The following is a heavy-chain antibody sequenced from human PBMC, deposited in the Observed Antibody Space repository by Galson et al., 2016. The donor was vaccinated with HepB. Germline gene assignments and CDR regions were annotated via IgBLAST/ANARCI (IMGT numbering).Heavy chain of an antibody. CDR3: ARAVVSGGYYSFDS. D-gene: IGHD1-26*01. CDR1: GDSVSSNSAA. Sequence: CAISGDSVSSNSAAWNWIRQSPSGGLEWLGRTFYRSKWYHDYAVSVKSRITINRDTSKNHFSLQLNSVTPEDTAVYYCARAVVSGGYYSFDSWGQGALVTVSS. J-gene: IGHJ4*02. V-gene: IGHV6-1*01. CDR2: TFYRSKWYH.